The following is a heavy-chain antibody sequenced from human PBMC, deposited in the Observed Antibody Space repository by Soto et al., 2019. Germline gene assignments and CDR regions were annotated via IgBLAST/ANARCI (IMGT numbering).Heavy chain of an antibody. CDR2: IYYSGST. J-gene: IGHJ5*02. V-gene: IGHV4-31*03. CDR1: GGSISSGGYY. CDR3: AGGHIAARPGGWFDP. D-gene: IGHD6-6*01. Sequence: PSETLSLTCTVSGGSISSGGYYWSWIRQHPGKGLEWIGYIYYSGSTYYNPSLKSRVTISVDTSKNQFSLKLSSVTAADTAVYYCAGGHIAARPGGWFDPWGQGTLVTVSS.